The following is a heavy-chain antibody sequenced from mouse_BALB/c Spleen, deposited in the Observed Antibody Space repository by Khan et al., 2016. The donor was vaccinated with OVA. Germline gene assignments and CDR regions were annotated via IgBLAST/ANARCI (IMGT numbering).Heavy chain of an antibody. J-gene: IGHJ2*01. CDR1: GYSITSDYA. Sequence: EVQLQESGPGLVKPSQSLSLTCTVTGYSITSDYAWNWIRRFPGNKLEWMGYISYSGNTKYNPSLKSRISITRDTSKNQFFLQLNSVTTEDTATYSCARIYGGDFDYWGQGTTLTVSS. D-gene: IGHD1-1*01. V-gene: IGHV3-2*02. CDR3: ARIYGGDFDY. CDR2: ISYSGNT.